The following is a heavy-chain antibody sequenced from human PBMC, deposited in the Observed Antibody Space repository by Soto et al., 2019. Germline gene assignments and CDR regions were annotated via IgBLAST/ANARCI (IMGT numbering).Heavy chain of an antibody. CDR3: ASKRGNYLEY. CDR2: IYHSGST. J-gene: IGHJ4*02. V-gene: IGHV4-30-2*01. Sequence: SETLSLTCAVFGGAIYSLVYSWSWIRQPPGKGLEWIGYIYHSGSTYYNPSLKSRVTISVDTSKNQFSLKLSSVTAADTAVYYCASKRGNYLEYWGRGALVTVSS. CDR1: GGAIYSLVYS. D-gene: IGHD3-16*01.